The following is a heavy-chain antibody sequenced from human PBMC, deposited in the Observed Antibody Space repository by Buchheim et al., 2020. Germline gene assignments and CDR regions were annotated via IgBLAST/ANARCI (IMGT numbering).Heavy chain of an antibody. CDR2: ISYDGSNK. D-gene: IGHD4-17*01. CDR1: GFTFSSYA. CDR3: ASDDYGDYVGYFDY. J-gene: IGHJ4*02. V-gene: IGHV3-30-3*01. Sequence: QVQLVESGGGVVQPGRSLRLSCAASGFTFSSYAMHWVRQAPGKGLEWVAVISYDGSNKYYADSVKGRFTISRDNSKNTPYLQMNSLRAEDTAVYYCASDDYGDYVGYFDYWGQGTL.